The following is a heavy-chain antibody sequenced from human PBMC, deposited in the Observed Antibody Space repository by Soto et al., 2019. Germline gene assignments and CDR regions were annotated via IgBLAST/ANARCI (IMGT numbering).Heavy chain of an antibody. CDR2: IYYSGST. Sequence: SETLSLTCTVSGGSISSYYWSWIRQPPGKGLEWIGYIYYSGSTNYNPSLKSRVTISVDTSKNQFSLKLSSVTAADTAVYYCARGTQPLYYYYMDVWGKGTTVTVSS. CDR1: GGSISSYY. D-gene: IGHD2-2*01. J-gene: IGHJ6*03. V-gene: IGHV4-59*01. CDR3: ARGTQPLYYYYMDV.